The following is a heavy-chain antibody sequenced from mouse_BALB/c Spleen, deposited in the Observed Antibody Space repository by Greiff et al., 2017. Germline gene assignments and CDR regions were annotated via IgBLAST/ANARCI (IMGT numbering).Heavy chain of an antibody. CDR3: ARGSSGFAMDY. Sequence: EVQLVESGGDLVKPGGSLKLSCAASGFTFSSYGMSWVRQTPDKRLEWVATISSGGSYTYYPDSVKGRFTISRDNAKNTLYLQMSSLKSEDTAMYYCARGSSGFAMDYWGQGTSVTVSS. D-gene: IGHD3-1*01. CDR2: ISSGGSYT. V-gene: IGHV5-6*01. CDR1: GFTFSSYG. J-gene: IGHJ4*01.